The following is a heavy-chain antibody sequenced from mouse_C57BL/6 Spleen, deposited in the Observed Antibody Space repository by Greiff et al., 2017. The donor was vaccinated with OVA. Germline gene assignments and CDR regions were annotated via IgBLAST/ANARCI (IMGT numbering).Heavy chain of an antibody. CDR3: ARDRTAQASFDY. CDR2: IYPGSGNT. D-gene: IGHD3-2*02. Sequence: VQLVESGAELVRPGASVKLSCKASGYTFPDYYINWVKPRPGQGLEWIARIYPGSGNTYYNEKFKGKATLTAEKSSSTAYMQLISLTSEDSAVYFCARDRTAQASFDYWGQGTTLTVSS. V-gene: IGHV1-76*01. CDR1: GYTFPDYY. J-gene: IGHJ2*01.